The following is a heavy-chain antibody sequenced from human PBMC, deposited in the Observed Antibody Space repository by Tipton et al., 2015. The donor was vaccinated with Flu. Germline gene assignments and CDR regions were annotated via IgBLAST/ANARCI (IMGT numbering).Heavy chain of an antibody. CDR3: AKDGSPGGYCSGGSCYSDY. D-gene: IGHD2-15*01. CDR1: GFTFSSYA. CDR2: ISGSGGST. V-gene: IGHV3-23*01. J-gene: IGHJ4*02. Sequence: SLRLSCAASGFTFSSYAMSWARQAPGKGLEWVSAISGSGGSTYYADSVKGRFTISRGNSKNTLYLQMNSLRAEDTAVYYCAKDGSPGGYCSGGSCYSDYWGQGTLVTVSS.